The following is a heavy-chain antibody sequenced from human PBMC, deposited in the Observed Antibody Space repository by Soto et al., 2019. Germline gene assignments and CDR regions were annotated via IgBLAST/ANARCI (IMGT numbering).Heavy chain of an antibody. CDR3: ARYYYDSSGYYYGWFDP. J-gene: IGHJ5*02. Sequence: SGDSISTYYWSWIRQPPGKGLEWIAYIYYTGNTYYNPSLKSRVTISMDTSKNQFSLKLSSVTAADTAAYYCARYYYDSSGYYYGWFDPWGQGTLVTVSS. V-gene: IGHV4-59*01. CDR2: IYYTGNT. CDR1: GDSISTYY. D-gene: IGHD3-22*01.